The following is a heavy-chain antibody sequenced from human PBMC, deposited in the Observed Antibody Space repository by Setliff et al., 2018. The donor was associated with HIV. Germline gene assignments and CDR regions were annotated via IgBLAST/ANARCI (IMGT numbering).Heavy chain of an antibody. CDR1: GGSISRDSFY. CDR2: IYYSGTT. J-gene: IGHJ5*02. Sequence: SETLSLTCTVSGGSISRDSFYWGWFRQPPGEGLEWIGSIYYSGTTYYAPSLETRLTISVDTSTNQFSLKLTSVTAADTAMYFCAGDSGYPSNWFDPWGQGILVAVSS. V-gene: IGHV4-39*02. D-gene: IGHD3-22*01. CDR3: AGDSGYPSNWFDP.